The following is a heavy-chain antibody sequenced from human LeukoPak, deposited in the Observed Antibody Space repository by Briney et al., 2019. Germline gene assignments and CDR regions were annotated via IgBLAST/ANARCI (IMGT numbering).Heavy chain of an antibody. V-gene: IGHV4-38-2*02. CDR3: ARVPGPNWFDP. CDR1: GYSISSGYY. Sequence: SETLSLTCTVSGYSISSGYYWGWIRQPPGQGLEWIGSIYHSGSTYYNPSLKSRVIISVDTSKNQLSLKLSSVTAADTAVYYCARVPGPNWFDPWGQGTLVTVSS. J-gene: IGHJ5*02. CDR2: IYHSGST.